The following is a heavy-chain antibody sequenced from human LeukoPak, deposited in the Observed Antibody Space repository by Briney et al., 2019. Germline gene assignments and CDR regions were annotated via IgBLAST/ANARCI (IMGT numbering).Heavy chain of an antibody. CDR3: ARAPKGSTYNY. J-gene: IGHJ4*02. CDR2: IYYSGST. V-gene: IGHV4-39*07. Sequence: SETLSLTCTVSGGSISSSSYYWGWIRQPPGKGLEWIGSIYYSGSTYYNPSLKSRVTISVDTSKNQFSLKPSSVTAADTAVYYCARAPKGSTYNYWGQGTLVTVSS. CDR1: GGSISSSSYY. D-gene: IGHD5/OR15-5a*01.